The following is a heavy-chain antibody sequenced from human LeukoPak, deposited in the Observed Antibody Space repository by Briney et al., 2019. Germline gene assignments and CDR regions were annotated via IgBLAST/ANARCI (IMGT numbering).Heavy chain of an antibody. Sequence: GGSLRLSCAASGFTFSNYFMHWVRQAPGKGLVWVSRINSDGTTTMYADSVKGRFTISRDNAKNTVYLQMNSLRDEDTAVYYCARRVDATRWFDPWGQGTLVTVSS. CDR2: INSDGTTT. CDR3: ARRVDATRWFDP. V-gene: IGHV3-74*03. D-gene: IGHD2-15*01. J-gene: IGHJ5*02. CDR1: GFTFSNYF.